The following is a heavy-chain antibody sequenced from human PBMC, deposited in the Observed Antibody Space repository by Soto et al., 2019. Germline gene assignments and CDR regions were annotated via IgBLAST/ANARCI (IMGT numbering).Heavy chain of an antibody. D-gene: IGHD2-21*02. CDR1: GGSISSSSYY. CDR2: IYYSGST. V-gene: IGHV4-39*01. Sequence: SETLSLTCTVSGGSISSSSYYWGWIRQPPGKGLEWIGTIYYSGSTYYNPSLKSRVTISVDTSKNQFSLKLSSVTAADTAVYYCARHPSDFWFDPWGQGTLVTVSS. J-gene: IGHJ5*02. CDR3: ARHPSDFWFDP.